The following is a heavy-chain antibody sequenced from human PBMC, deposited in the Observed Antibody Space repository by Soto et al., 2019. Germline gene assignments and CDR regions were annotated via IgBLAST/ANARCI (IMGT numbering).Heavy chain of an antibody. CDR1: GFTFDDYA. V-gene: IGHV3-9*01. Sequence: GGSLRLSCAASGFTFDDYAMHWVRQAPGKGLEWVSGISWNSGSIGYADSVKGRFTISRDNAKNSLYLQMNSLRAEDTALYYCAKDISPGPGDAFDIWGQGTMVTVSS. CDR3: AKDISPGPGDAFDI. J-gene: IGHJ3*02. CDR2: ISWNSGSI.